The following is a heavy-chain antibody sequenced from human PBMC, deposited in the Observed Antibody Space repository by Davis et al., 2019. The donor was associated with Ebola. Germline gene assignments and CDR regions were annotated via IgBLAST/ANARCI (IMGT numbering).Heavy chain of an antibody. V-gene: IGHV4-59*01. CDR1: GVSTSSYY. D-gene: IGHD6-13*01. Sequence: PSETLSLTCTVSGVSTSSYYWSWIRQPPGKGLEWIGYIYYSGSTSYNTSLKSRVTISLNMSKNQFSLKLTSVTAADTAVYYCAKHNSSWYFFDYWGLGTLVTVSS. J-gene: IGHJ4*02. CDR3: AKHNSSWYFFDY. CDR2: IYYSGST.